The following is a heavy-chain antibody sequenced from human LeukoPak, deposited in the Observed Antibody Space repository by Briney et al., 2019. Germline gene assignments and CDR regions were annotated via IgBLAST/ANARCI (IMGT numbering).Heavy chain of an antibody. CDR3: ARDEPTVTTGPPVGS. J-gene: IGHJ4*02. CDR1: GFTFETYW. D-gene: IGHD4-17*01. CDR2: INGYGTTT. V-gene: IGHV3-74*01. Sequence: GGSLRLSCAASGFTFETYWMHWVRHAPGKGLVWVSCINGYGTTTNYADSVKGRFTISRDNAKNTLYLQMYSLRVEDTAVYYCARDEPTVTTGPPVGSWGQGTLVTVSS.